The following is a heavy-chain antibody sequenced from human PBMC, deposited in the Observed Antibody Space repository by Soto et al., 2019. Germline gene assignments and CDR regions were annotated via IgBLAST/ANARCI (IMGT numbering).Heavy chain of an antibody. CDR3: ARGSSPFLSNWFDP. D-gene: IGHD6-6*01. Sequence: SETLSLTCTVSGGSISSYYWSWIRQPPGKGLEWIGYIYYSGSTNYNPSLKNRVTISVDTSKNQFSLKLSSVTAADTAVYYCARGSSPFLSNWFDPWGQGTLVTVSS. CDR2: IYYSGST. V-gene: IGHV4-59*08. J-gene: IGHJ5*02. CDR1: GGSISSYY.